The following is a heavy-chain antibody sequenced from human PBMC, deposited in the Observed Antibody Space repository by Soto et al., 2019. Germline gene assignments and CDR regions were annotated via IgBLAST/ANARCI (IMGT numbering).Heavy chain of an antibody. CDR3: ARLRSADGYYDILTGSPEYYYMDV. J-gene: IGHJ6*03. V-gene: IGHV4-59*08. CDR2: IYYSGST. CDR1: GGSISSYY. Sequence: ETLSLTCTVSGGSISSYYWSWIRQPPGKGLEWIGYIYYSGSTNYNPSLKSRVTISVDTSKNQFSLKLSSVTAADTAVYYCARLRSADGYYDILTGSPEYYYMDVWGKGTTVTVSS. D-gene: IGHD3-9*01.